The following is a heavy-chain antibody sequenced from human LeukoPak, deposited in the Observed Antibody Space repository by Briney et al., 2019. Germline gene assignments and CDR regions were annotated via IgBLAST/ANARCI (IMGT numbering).Heavy chain of an antibody. V-gene: IGHV4-38-2*02. D-gene: IGHD6-13*01. CDR2: IYHSGST. Sequence: SETLSLTCTVSGYSISSDYYWGWIRQPPGKGLEWIGEIYHSGSTYYTPSLKSRVTISIDTSKNQFSLKLSSVTAADTAVYYCARAYSSSWYFNWFDPWGQGTLVTVSS. CDR1: GYSISSDYY. CDR3: ARAYSSSWYFNWFDP. J-gene: IGHJ5*02.